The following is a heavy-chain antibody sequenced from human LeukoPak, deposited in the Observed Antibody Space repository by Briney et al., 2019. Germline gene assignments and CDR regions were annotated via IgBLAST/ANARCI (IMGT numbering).Heavy chain of an antibody. CDR2: IIPILGIA. CDR3: ARGPYYLNQNPYGMDV. J-gene: IGHJ6*02. Sequence: ASVKVSCKASGGTFSSYAISWVRQAPGQGLEWMGRIIPILGIANYAQKFQGRVTITADKSTSTAYMELSSLRSEDTAVYYCARGPYYLNQNPYGMDVWGQGTTVTVSS. V-gene: IGHV1-69*04. CDR1: GGTFSSYA. D-gene: IGHD3-22*01.